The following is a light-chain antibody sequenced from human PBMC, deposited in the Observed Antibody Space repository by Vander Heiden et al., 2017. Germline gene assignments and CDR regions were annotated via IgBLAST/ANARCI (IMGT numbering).Light chain of an antibody. Sequence: SYELTQPPSVSVSPGQTASITCSGDKLGDEYACWYQQKPGQSPVLVIYQDSKRPSGIPERFSGSSSGNTATLTISGTQAMDEADYYCQAWDSSNVVFGGGTKLTVL. J-gene: IGLJ2*01. CDR1: KLGDEY. CDR2: QDS. V-gene: IGLV3-1*01. CDR3: QAWDSSNVV.